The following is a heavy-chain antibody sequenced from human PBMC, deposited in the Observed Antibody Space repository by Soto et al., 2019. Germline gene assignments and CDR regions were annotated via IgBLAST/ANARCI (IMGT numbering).Heavy chain of an antibody. Sequence: GGSKRHSNAASELNFSSYDMHWIRQKNGKGLEWVSAIGTAGDTYYPGSVKGRFTISRENAKNSLYLQMNSLRAEDTAVYYCARGYYYDSSGRNDAFDIWGQGTMVTVSS. V-gene: IGHV3-13*01. D-gene: IGHD3-22*01. CDR1: ELNFSSYD. CDR2: IGTAGDT. J-gene: IGHJ3*02. CDR3: ARGYYYDSSGRNDAFDI.